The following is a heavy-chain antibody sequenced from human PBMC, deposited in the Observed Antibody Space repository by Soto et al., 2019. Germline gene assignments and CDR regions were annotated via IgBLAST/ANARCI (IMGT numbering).Heavy chain of an antibody. CDR2: IYYSGST. D-gene: IGHD3-10*01. Sequence: SETLSLTCTVSGDSISSYYWSWIRQPPGKGLEWIGYIYYSGSTNYNPSLKSRVTISVDTSKNQFSLKLSSVTAADTAVYYCARLITMVRGVIYFDYWGQGTLVTVSS. CDR3: ARLITMVRGVIYFDY. V-gene: IGHV4-59*08. J-gene: IGHJ4*02. CDR1: GDSISSYY.